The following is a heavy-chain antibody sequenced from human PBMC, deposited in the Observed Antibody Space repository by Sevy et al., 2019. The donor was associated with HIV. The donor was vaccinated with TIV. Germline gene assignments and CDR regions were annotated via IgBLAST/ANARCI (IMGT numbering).Heavy chain of an antibody. V-gene: IGHV4-39*01. Sequence: SETLSLTCTVSGGSISSSSYYWGWIRQPPGKGLEWIGSIYYSGSTYYNPSLKSRVTISVDTSKNQFSLKLSSVTAADTAVYYCARHRYSGGSEANDYWGQGTLVTVSS. J-gene: IGHJ4*02. CDR1: GGSISSSSYY. CDR2: IYYSGST. CDR3: ARHRYSGGSEANDY. D-gene: IGHD1-26*01.